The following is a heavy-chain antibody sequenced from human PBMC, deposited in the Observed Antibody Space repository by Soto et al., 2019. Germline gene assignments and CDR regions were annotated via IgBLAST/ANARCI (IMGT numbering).Heavy chain of an antibody. D-gene: IGHD2-2*01. J-gene: IGHJ5*02. CDR1: GGTFSSYT. CDR2: IIPILGIA. Sequence: ASVKVSCKASGGTFSSYTISWVRQAPGQGLEWMGRIIPILGIANYAQKFQGRVTITADKSTSTAYMELSSLRSEDTAVYYCARDRSPHVLPAASAGNWFDPWGQGTLVTVSS. CDR3: ARDRSPHVLPAASAGNWFDP. V-gene: IGHV1-69*04.